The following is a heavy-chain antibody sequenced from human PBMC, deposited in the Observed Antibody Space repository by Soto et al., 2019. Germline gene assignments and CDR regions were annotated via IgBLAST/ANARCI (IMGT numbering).Heavy chain of an antibody. J-gene: IGHJ4*02. D-gene: IGHD2-2*01. V-gene: IGHV3-13*01. CDR2: IGTAGDT. CDR3: ARGRGRVVPAAAPFDY. Sequence: GGSLRLSCAASGFTFSSYDMHWVRQATGKGLEWVSAIGTAGDTYYPGSVKGRFTISRENAKNSLYLQMNSLRAGDTAVYYCARGRGRVVPAAAPFDYWGQGT. CDR1: GFTFSSYD.